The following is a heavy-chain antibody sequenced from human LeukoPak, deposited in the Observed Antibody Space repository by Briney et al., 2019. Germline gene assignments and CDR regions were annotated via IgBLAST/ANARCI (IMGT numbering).Heavy chain of an antibody. CDR3: ASTDSSGWYYFDY. Sequence: SVKVSCKASGRTFSSYTISWVRHAPGQGLEWMGRIIPILGIANYAQKFQGRVTITADKSTSTAYMELSSLRSEDTAVYYCASTDSSGWYYFDYWGQGTLVTVSP. J-gene: IGHJ4*02. D-gene: IGHD6-19*01. CDR2: IIPILGIA. V-gene: IGHV1-69*02. CDR1: GRTFSSYT.